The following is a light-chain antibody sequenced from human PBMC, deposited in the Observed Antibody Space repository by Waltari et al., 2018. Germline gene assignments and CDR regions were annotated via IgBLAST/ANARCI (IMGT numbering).Light chain of an antibody. CDR3: AAWDDSLFVV. CDR1: SSNIGSNT. CDR2: SNN. V-gene: IGLV1-44*01. J-gene: IGLJ2*01. Sequence: QSVLTQPPSASGTPGQRVTISCSGSSSNIGSNTVNWYQQLPGTAPKLLIYSNNQRPSRFPDRFSGSKSGTSASLAISGLHSEVEADYYCAAWDDSLFVVFGGVTMLTVL.